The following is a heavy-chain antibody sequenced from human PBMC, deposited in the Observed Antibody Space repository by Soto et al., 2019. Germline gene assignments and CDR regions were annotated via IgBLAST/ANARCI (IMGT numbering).Heavy chain of an antibody. CDR1: GLTFGSYA. CDR2: ITNSGGST. V-gene: IGHV3-23*01. CDR3: AKGFQGVIITFDC. D-gene: IGHD3-10*01. J-gene: IGHJ4*02. Sequence: PGGSLRLSSAASGLTFGSYAMSWVRQTPGKGLEWVSAITNSGGSTYYAASVKGRFSISRDNSKSTLYLQMSSLRADDTAVYYCAKGFQGVIITFDCWGQGTLVTVSS.